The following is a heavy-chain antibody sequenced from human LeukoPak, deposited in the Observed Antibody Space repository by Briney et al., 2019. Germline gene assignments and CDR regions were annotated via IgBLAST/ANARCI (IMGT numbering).Heavy chain of an antibody. V-gene: IGHV3-30*03. Sequence: GRSLRLSCAASGFTFSSYGMHWVRQAPGKGLEWVAVISYDGSNKYYADSVKGRFTISRDNSKNTLYLQMGSLRAEDMAVYYCARGDYWGQGTLVTVSS. CDR2: ISYDGSNK. J-gene: IGHJ4*02. CDR3: ARGDY. CDR1: GFTFSSYG.